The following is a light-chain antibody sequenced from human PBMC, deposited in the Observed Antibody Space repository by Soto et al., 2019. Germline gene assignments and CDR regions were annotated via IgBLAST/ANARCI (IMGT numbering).Light chain of an antibody. CDR3: SSYTSSSTHV. J-gene: IGLJ1*01. Sequence: QSVLTQPASVSGSPGQSITISCTGTSSDVGAYTFVSWYQQHPDKVPKLMIFDVSRRPLGVSDRFSGSKSGNTASLTISGLQPEDEADYYCSSYTSSSTHVFGSGTKLTVL. CDR1: SSDVGAYTF. V-gene: IGLV2-14*03. CDR2: DVS.